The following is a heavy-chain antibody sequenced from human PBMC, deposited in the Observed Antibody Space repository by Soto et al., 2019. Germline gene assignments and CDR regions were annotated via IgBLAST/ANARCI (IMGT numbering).Heavy chain of an antibody. CDR2: IYPGDSDT. CDR3: ARNGRSSYGMDV. J-gene: IGHJ6*02. V-gene: IGHV5-51*01. CDR1: GYSFPTYW. Sequence: PGESLKISCKGSGYSFPTYWIGWVRQMPGKGLEWMGIIYPGDSDTRYSPSFQGQVTMSADKSISTAYLQWNSLKATDTAMSYCARNGRSSYGMDVWGQGTTVTVSS. D-gene: IGHD1-1*01.